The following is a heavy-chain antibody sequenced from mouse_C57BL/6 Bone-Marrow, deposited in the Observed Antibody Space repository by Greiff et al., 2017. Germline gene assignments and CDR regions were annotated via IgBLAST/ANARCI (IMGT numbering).Heavy chain of an antibody. CDR3: ARVDYGEGFAY. CDR2: IYPSDSET. J-gene: IGHJ3*01. Sequence: VQLQQPGAELVRPGSSVKLSCKASGYTFTSYWMDWVKQRPGQGLEWIGNIYPSDSETHYNQKFKDKATLTVDKSSSTAYMQLSSLTSEDSAVYYCARVDYGEGFAYWGQGTLVTVSA. CDR1: GYTFTSYW. V-gene: IGHV1-61*01. D-gene: IGHD1-2*01.